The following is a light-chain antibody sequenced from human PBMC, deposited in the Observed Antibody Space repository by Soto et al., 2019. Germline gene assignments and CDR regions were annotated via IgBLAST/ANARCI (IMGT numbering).Light chain of an antibody. V-gene: IGKV1-12*01. CDR3: QPANSFPLT. J-gene: IGKJ4*01. CDR2: AAS. Sequence: DIQMTQSPSSVSASVGDRVTITCRTSQGSDSWLAWYQQKPGKAPQVLIYAASSLHTGVPSRFSGSGSGSDFTLTIRSLQPADFATYDCQPANSFPLTFGGGTQVEIK. CDR1: QGSDSW.